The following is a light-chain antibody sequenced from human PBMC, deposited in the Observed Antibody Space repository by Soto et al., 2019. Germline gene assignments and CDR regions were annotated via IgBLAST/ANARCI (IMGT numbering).Light chain of an antibody. CDR3: QQYNNWPPWT. CDR1: QTVSNN. CDR2: GAS. V-gene: IGKV3-15*01. J-gene: IGKJ1*01. Sequence: EIVMTQSPATLSVSPGERATLSCRASQTVSNNLAWYQQKPGQAPRLLIYGASTRATGIPARFSGSGSGTEFTLTISSLQSEDFAVYYCQQYNNWPPWTFGQGTKVEIK.